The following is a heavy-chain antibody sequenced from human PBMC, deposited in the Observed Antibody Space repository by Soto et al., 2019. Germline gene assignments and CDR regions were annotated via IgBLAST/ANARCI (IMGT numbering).Heavy chain of an antibody. CDR1: GYTFTSYD. D-gene: IGHD6-13*01. Sequence: QVQLVQSGAEVKKPGASVKVSCKASGYTFTSYDINWVRQATGQGLEWMGWMNPNRGNTGYAQKFQGRVTMTRNTSISTAYMELSSLRFEDTAVYYCAGAPYSSSWSNWFDPWGQGTLVTVSS. V-gene: IGHV1-8*01. J-gene: IGHJ5*02. CDR2: MNPNRGNT. CDR3: AGAPYSSSWSNWFDP.